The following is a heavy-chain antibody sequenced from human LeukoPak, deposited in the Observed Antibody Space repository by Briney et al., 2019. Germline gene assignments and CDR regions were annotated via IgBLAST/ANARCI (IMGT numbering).Heavy chain of an antibody. D-gene: IGHD6-19*01. J-gene: IGHJ6*03. CDR3: ASLAVPFGWYGGSYYWYMDV. Sequence: PSESLSLTCTVSGGSIRDFYWSWIRQSADRRLDFIGYMDISGSTEYNPSLKSRVTISVDTPKNQFSLDLNSVTAADTAVYYCASLAVPFGWYGGSYYWYMDVWGKGTTVTVSS. CDR1: GGSIRDFY. V-gene: IGHV4-59*01. CDR2: MDISGST.